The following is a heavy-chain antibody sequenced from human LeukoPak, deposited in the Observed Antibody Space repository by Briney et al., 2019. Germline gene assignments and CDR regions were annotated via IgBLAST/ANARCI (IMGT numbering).Heavy chain of an antibody. V-gene: IGHV4-59*08. CDR1: GASISGYY. CDR3: ARHAPEYFDFL. CDR2: IYYTGTT. Sequence: PSETLSLTCTVSGASISGYYCSWIRQPPGKGLEWIGYIYYTGTTTYNPSLKSRVTMSADTSKNQFSLTLSSVTAADTAVYYCARHAPEYFDFLWGQGTRVTVSS. D-gene: IGHD3-9*01. J-gene: IGHJ4*02.